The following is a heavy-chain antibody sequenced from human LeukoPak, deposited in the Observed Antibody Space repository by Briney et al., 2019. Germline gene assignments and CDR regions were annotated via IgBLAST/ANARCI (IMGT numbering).Heavy chain of an antibody. CDR1: GFTVSSNY. D-gene: IGHD6-13*01. CDR3: ARGPDSSSWYFYYYYMDV. V-gene: IGHV3-66*01. J-gene: IGHJ6*03. Sequence: GGSLRLSCAASGFTVSSNYMSWVRQAPGKGLEWVSVIYSGGSTYYADSVKGRFTISRDNAKNSLYLQMNSLRAEDTAVYYCARGPDSSSWYFYYYYMDVWGKGTTVTVSS. CDR2: IYSGGST.